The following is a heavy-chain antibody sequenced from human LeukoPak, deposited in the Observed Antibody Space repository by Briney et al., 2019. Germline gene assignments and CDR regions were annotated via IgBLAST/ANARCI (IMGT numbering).Heavy chain of an antibody. Sequence: SETLSLTCAVYGGSFSGYYWSWIRQPPGKGLEWIGEINHSGSTNYNPSLKSRVTISVDTSKNQFSLKLSSVTAADTAVYYCARGPAITDGYYYDSSGYYSYFDYWGQGTLVTVSS. V-gene: IGHV4-34*01. CDR1: GGSFSGYY. J-gene: IGHJ4*02. D-gene: IGHD3-22*01. CDR3: ARGPAITDGYYYDSSGYYSYFDY. CDR2: INHSGST.